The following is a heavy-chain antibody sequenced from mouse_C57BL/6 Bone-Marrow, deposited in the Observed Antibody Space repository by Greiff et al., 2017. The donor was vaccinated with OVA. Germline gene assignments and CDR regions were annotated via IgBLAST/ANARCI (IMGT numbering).Heavy chain of an antibody. D-gene: IGHD1-1*01. J-gene: IGHJ3*01. CDR2: IWGVGST. CDR3: ASLLLAY. Sequence: VKLQESGPGLVAPSQSLSITCTVSGFSLTSYGVDWVRQSPGKGLEWLGVIWGVGSTNYNSALKSRLSISKDNSKSQVFLKMNSLQTDDTAMYYCASLLLAYWGQGTLVTVSA. CDR1: GFSLTSYG. V-gene: IGHV2-6*01.